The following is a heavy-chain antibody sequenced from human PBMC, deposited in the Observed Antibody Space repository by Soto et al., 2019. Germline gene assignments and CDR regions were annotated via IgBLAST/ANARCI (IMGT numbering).Heavy chain of an antibody. CDR2: IIPIFGTT. CDR1: GGTFSNYP. V-gene: IGHV1-69*01. CDR3: AQGLYCGGGCYSHFDY. J-gene: IGHJ4*02. D-gene: IGHD2-21*02. Sequence: VQLVQSGAEVKKPGSSVKVSCKASGGTFSNYPFIWVRQAPGQGLDWMGGIIPIFGTTDYGQRFQGRVTIPAEESTNTAYMELSSRRSDDTAVYYCAQGLYCGGGCYSHFDYWGQGTLVTVSS.